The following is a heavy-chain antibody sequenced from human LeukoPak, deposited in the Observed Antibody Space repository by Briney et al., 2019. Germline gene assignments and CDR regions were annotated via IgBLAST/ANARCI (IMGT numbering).Heavy chain of an antibody. CDR3: AREGDGSGYYLFDY. J-gene: IGHJ4*02. D-gene: IGHD3-22*01. V-gene: IGHV4-61*02. CDR2: IYTSGST. CDR1: GGSVSSGSYY. Sequence: SETLSLTCTVSGGSVSSGSYYWSWIRQPAGKGLEWIGRIYTSGSTKYNPSLKSRVTISIDTSKNQFSLKLSSVTAADTAVYYCAREGDGSGYYLFDYWGQGTLVTVSS.